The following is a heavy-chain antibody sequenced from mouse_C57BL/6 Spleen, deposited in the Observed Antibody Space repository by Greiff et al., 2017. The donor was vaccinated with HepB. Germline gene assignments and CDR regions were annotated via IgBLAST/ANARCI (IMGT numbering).Heavy chain of an antibody. D-gene: IGHD2-2*01. J-gene: IGHJ2*01. CDR2: IRLKSDNYAT. Sequence: EVNVVESGGGLVQPGGSMKLSCVASGFTFSNYWMNWVRQSPEKGLEWVAQIRLKSDNYATHYAESVKGRFTISRDDSKSSVSLQMNNLRAEDTGIYYCTGGGYPYYFDYWGQGTTLTVSS. CDR3: TGGGYPYYFDY. V-gene: IGHV6-3*01. CDR1: GFTFSNYW.